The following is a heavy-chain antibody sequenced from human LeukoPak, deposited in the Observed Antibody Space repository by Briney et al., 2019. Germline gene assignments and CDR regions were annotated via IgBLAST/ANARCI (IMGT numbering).Heavy chain of an antibody. D-gene: IGHD5-18*01. CDR2: INPSGGST. V-gene: IGHV1-46*01. Sequence: GASVKVSCKASGYTLTSYYMHWVRQAPGQGLEWMGIINPSGGSTSYAQKFQGRVTMTRDTSISTAYMELTSLRSDDTAVYYCARDGYFGFTYSWHSDYWGQGALVTVSS. J-gene: IGHJ4*02. CDR1: GYTLTSYY. CDR3: ARDGYFGFTYSWHSDY.